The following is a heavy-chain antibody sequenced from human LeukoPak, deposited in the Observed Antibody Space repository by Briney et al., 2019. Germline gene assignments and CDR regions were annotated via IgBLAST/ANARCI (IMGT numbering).Heavy chain of an antibody. CDR1: GFNFRSYV. D-gene: IGHD1-1*01. J-gene: IGHJ4*02. CDR2: IGGFGDST. V-gene: IGHV3-23*01. Sequence: GGSLRLSCAASGFNFRSYVMTWARQAPGKGLEWVSSIGGFGDSTYYADSVKGRFTISRDNPKDTLYLQMSSLTVEDTAVYYCAKDKTVGGAGTTMVDYWGQGTLVTVSS. CDR3: AKDKTVGGAGTTMVDY.